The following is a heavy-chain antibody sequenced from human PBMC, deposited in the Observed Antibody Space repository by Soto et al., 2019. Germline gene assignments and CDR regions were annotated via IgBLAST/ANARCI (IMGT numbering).Heavy chain of an antibody. CDR3: ARDRQQWLEPAGGALPF. Sequence: GESLKISCAASGFTLSSYVMHWVRQAPGKGLEWVARISYAGNDNYYADSVKGRFTISRDNSKKTLYLQMTSLRADDTAVYYCARDRQQWLEPAGGALPFWGQGTMVTVSS. D-gene: IGHD6-19*01. CDR1: GFTLSSYV. V-gene: IGHV3-30-3*01. J-gene: IGHJ3*01. CDR2: ISYAGNDN.